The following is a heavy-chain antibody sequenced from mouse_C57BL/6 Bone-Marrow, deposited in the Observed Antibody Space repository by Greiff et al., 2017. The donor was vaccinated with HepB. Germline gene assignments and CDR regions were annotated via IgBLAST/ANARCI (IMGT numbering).Heavy chain of an antibody. Sequence: QVQLQQPGAELVKPGASVKLSCKASGYTFTSYWMHWVKQRPGQGLEWIGMIHPNSGSTNYNEKFKSKATLTVDKSSSTAYMQLSSLTSEDSAVYYCARRDYYGSSYPWFAYWGQGTLVTVSA. D-gene: IGHD1-1*01. J-gene: IGHJ3*01. CDR3: ARRDYYGSSYPWFAY. CDR1: GYTFTSYW. CDR2: IHPNSGST. V-gene: IGHV1-64*01.